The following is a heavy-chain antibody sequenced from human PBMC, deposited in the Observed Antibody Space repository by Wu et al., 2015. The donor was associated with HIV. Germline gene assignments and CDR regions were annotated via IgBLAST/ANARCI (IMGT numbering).Heavy chain of an antibody. CDR1: GYTSTGHY. J-gene: IGHJ3*02. CDR2: MNPNSGGT. V-gene: IGHV1-2*02. CDR3: ARDELFRVDDAFDM. D-gene: IGHD2-15*01. Sequence: QVQLVQSGAEVKKPGASVKVSCQTSGYTSTGHYTHWVRQAPGQRPEWMGWMNPNSGGTTYAPKFQGRVTMTRDTSTSTAYLELSSLRSDDTAVYYCARDELFRVDDAFDMWGQGDHGHRLF.